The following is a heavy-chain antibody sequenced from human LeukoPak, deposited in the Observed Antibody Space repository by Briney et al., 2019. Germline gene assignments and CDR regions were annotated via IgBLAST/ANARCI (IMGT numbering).Heavy chain of an antibody. J-gene: IGHJ4*02. CDR1: GGSFSGYY. Sequence: SETLSLTCAVYGGSFSGYYWSWIRQPPGKGLEWIGEINHSGSTNYNPSLKSRVTISVDTSKNQFSLKLSSVTAADTAVYYCARGVRLGYCSSTSCYVWSMWGLVFDYWGQGTLVTVSS. CDR3: ARGVRLGYCSSTSCYVWSMWGLVFDY. CDR2: INHSGST. V-gene: IGHV4-34*01. D-gene: IGHD2-2*01.